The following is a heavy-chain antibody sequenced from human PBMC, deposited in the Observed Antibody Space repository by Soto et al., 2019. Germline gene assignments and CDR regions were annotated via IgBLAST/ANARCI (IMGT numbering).Heavy chain of an antibody. Sequence: GGSLRLSCAASGFTFSSYAMHWVRQAPGKGLEWVAVISYDGSNKYYADSVKGRFTISRDNSKNTLYLQMNSLRAEDTAVYYCARGPEEYYDFWSGRFAPYYGMDVWGQGTTVTVSS. CDR2: ISYDGSNK. D-gene: IGHD3-3*01. CDR1: GFTFSSYA. J-gene: IGHJ6*02. V-gene: IGHV3-30-3*01. CDR3: ARGPEEYYDFWSGRFAPYYGMDV.